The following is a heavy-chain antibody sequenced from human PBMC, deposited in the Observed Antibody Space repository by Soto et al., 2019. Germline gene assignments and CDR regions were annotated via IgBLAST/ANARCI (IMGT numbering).Heavy chain of an antibody. CDR2: ISYDGDKK. J-gene: IGHJ6*02. Sequence: QVHLVESGGGVVQPGRSLRLSCVGSGFSFSDYSIHWVRQAPGKGLEWVAFISYDGDKKFFADSVKGRFNISRDNAKNTVSLHMSSLRPEDTAVFHCAAMAGLVVSDDFGLDVWGQGTTVTVSS. CDR3: AAMAGLVVSDDFGLDV. CDR1: GFSFSDYS. D-gene: IGHD2-21*01. V-gene: IGHV3-30-3*01.